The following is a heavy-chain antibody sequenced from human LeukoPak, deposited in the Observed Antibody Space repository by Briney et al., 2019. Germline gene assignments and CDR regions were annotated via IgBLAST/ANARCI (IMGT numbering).Heavy chain of an antibody. Sequence: SQTLSLTCTVSGGSISSGGYYWSWIRQPPGKGLEWIGYIYHSGSTYYNPSLKSRVTISVDRSKNQFSLKLSSVTAADTAVYYCARAGGPAMDYWGQGTLVTVSS. V-gene: IGHV4-30-2*01. CDR3: ARAGGPAMDY. D-gene: IGHD2-2*01. CDR2: IYHSGST. J-gene: IGHJ4*02. CDR1: GGSISSGGYY.